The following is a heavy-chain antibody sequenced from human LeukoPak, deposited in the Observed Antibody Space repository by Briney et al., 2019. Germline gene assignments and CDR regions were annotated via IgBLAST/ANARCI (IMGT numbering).Heavy chain of an antibody. V-gene: IGHV3-23*01. CDR2: ISGSGGST. CDR1: GFAFSSYA. D-gene: IGHD3-22*01. J-gene: IGHJ4*02. Sequence: GGSLRLSCAASGFAFSSYAMSWVRQAPGKGLEWVSAISGSGGSTYYADSVKGRFTISRDNSKNTLYLQMNSLRAEDTAVYYCAKDLLQIYYDSSGYGGGQGTLVTVSS. CDR3: AKDLLQIYYDSSGYG.